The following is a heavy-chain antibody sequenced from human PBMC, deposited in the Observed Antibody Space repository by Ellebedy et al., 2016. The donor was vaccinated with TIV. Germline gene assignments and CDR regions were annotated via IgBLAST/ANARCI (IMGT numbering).Heavy chain of an antibody. V-gene: IGHV3-33*01. CDR3: AREFLGTPIQYPGMDF. CDR1: GFPFRTYA. CDR2: IWYDGRHV. Sequence: GESLKISCAVSGFPFRTYAMHWVRQAPGKGLEWVAVIWYDGRHVYYADSVKGRFTVSRDNHNNAMYLQMKSLRVDDTAVYYCAREFLGTPIQYPGMDFWGQGTLVTVSS. J-gene: IGHJ4*02. D-gene: IGHD2/OR15-2a*01.